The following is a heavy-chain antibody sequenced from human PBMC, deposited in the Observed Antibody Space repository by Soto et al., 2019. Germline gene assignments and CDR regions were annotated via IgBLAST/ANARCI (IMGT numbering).Heavy chain of an antibody. CDR2: ISSSSSTK. CDR3: ARLGYCSSTSCYHPYYYYGMDV. Sequence: GSLTLSCPASGFTFSRYTIDWDRQVPGEGRGWVSYISSSSSTKYYADSVKGRFTITRDKAKNSLYLQMNSLRDEDTAVYYCARLGYCSSTSCYHPYYYYGMDVWGQGTPVTVSS. V-gene: IGHV3-48*02. CDR1: GFTFSRYT. J-gene: IGHJ6*02. D-gene: IGHD2-2*01.